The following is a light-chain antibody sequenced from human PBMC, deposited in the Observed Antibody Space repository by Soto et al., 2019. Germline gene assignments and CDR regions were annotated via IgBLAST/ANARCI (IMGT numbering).Light chain of an antibody. Sequence: DIQMTQSPSSLSASLGDRVTITCRASQNIDNYLNWYQHKPGKAPKLLIYATSTLQSGVPSRFSASGSGTEFTLTISSLQPEDFATYFCQESYTGPAVSFGGGTKV. CDR3: QESYTGPAVS. V-gene: IGKV1-39*01. J-gene: IGKJ4*01. CDR1: QNIDNY. CDR2: ATS.